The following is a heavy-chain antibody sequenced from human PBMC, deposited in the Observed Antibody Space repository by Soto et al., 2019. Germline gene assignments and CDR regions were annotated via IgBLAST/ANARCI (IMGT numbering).Heavy chain of an antibody. CDR2: IYYSGST. D-gene: IGHD1-20*01. CDR1: GGSISSGGYY. Sequence: PSETLSLTCTVSGGSISSGGYYWSWIRQHPGKGLEWIGYIYYSGSTYYNPSLKSRVTISVDTSKNQFSLKLSSVTAADTAVYYCATSTPGYNRNYDYYYGMDVWGQGTTVTVSS. J-gene: IGHJ6*02. V-gene: IGHV4-31*03. CDR3: ATSTPGYNRNYDYYYGMDV.